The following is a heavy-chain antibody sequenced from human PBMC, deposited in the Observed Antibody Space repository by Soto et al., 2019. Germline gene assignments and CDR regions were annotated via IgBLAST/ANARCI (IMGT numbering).Heavy chain of an antibody. CDR2: IYYNRST. Sequence: SETLSLTCTISGASMTSSSYFWGFVRQPPGLGLEWIGTIYYNRSTYYSTSLKSRVAISVDTSKNHFSLSLSSVTAADTAVYYCARLPPEYYYDSSDGLGVWGQGTTVTVSS. D-gene: IGHD3-22*01. CDR3: ARLPPEYYYDSSDGLGV. CDR1: GASMTSSSYF. V-gene: IGHV4-39*01. J-gene: IGHJ6*02.